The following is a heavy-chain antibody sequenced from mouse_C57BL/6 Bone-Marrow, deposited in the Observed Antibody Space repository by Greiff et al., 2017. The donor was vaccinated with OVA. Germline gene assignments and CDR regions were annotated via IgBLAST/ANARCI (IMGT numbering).Heavy chain of an antibody. J-gene: IGHJ3*01. CDR3: ARPPYYYGSTWFAY. CDR1: GFTFSDYY. Sequence: EVQRVESGGGLVQPGGSLKLSCAASGFTFSDYYMYWVRQTPEKGLEWVAYISNGGGSTYYPDTVKGRFTISRDNAKNTLYLQMSRLKSEDTAMYYCARPPYYYGSTWFAYWGQGTLVTVSA. CDR2: ISNGGGST. D-gene: IGHD1-1*01. V-gene: IGHV5-12*01.